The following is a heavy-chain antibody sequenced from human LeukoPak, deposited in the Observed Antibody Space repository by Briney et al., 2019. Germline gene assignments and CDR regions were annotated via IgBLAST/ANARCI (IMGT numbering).Heavy chain of an antibody. V-gene: IGHV1-69*04. CDR1: GGTFSSYA. J-gene: IGHJ4*02. D-gene: IGHD4-17*01. Sequence: SVKVSCKASGGTFSSYAISWVRQAPGQGLAWMGRIIPILGIANYAQKFQGRVTITADKSTSTAYMELSSLRSEDTAVYYCASLTTVTRDFDYWGQGTLVTVSS. CDR2: IIPILGIA. CDR3: ASLTTVTRDFDY.